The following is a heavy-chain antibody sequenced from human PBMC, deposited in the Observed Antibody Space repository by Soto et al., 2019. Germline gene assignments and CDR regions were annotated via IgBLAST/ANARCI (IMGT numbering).Heavy chain of an antibody. CDR1: GYTFTGYY. V-gene: IGHV1-2*02. CDR3: ARERYQVISDGMDV. J-gene: IGHJ6*02. D-gene: IGHD2-2*01. Sequence: VKVSCKASGYTFTGYYIHWVREAPGQGLEWMGWINPQTGGTSYAQKFQGRVTLSRDTSINTAYLELSRLRFDDAAVYFCARERYQVISDGMDVWGQGTTVTVSS. CDR2: INPQTGGT.